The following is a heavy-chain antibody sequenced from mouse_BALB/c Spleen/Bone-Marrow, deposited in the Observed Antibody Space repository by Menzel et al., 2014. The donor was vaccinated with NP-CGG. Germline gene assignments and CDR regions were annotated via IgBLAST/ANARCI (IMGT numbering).Heavy chain of an antibody. CDR1: GYTFTSYY. J-gene: IGHJ4*01. CDR3: SRGRRDALGY. Sequence: VKLMEPGAELVKPGASVKLSCTASGYTFTSYYMHWVKQRPGQGLEWFGEINPSNGGTNFNEKFKSKATLTVGKSSSTTYMQLSSLTAEDSAVYCWSRGRRDALGYWGQGTSVTVSS. CDR2: INPSNGGT. V-gene: IGHV1S81*02.